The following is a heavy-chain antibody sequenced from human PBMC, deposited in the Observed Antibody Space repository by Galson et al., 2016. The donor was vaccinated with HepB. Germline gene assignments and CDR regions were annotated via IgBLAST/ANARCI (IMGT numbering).Heavy chain of an antibody. CDR2: ISAYNGDI. V-gene: IGHV1-18*04. CDR1: GFTFSNFG. J-gene: IGHJ4*02. D-gene: IGHD1-1*01. Sequence: SVKVSCKASGFTFSNFGFTWVRQAPGQGLEWMGWISAYNGDINYAQRVQGRLTMTTDTSTNTAYMELRSLTSDYTAVYYCVRGSSRVRTAFWGQGTLVTVSS. CDR3: VRGSSRVRTAF.